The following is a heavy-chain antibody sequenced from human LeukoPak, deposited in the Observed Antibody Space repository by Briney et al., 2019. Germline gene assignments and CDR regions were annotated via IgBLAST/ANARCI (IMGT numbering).Heavy chain of an antibody. Sequence: GGSLRLSCSASGFTFNKYWMSWIRQLPGQGLEWVANVNQGGTQKYYVDSVKGRFTNSRDNARNLLYLQMNSLRAEDTAVYYCVRDVSSGWAFDYWGHGTLVTVSS. J-gene: IGHJ4*01. D-gene: IGHD6-19*01. CDR3: VRDVSSGWAFDY. CDR1: GFTFNKYW. V-gene: IGHV3-7*01. CDR2: VNQGGTQK.